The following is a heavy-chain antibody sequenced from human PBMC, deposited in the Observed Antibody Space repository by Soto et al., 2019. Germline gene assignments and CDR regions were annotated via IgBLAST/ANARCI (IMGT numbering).Heavy chain of an antibody. Sequence: PSETLSLTCTVSGGSISSSSYYWGWIRQPPGKGLEWIGSIYYSGSTYYNPSLKSRVTISVDTSKNQFSLKLSSVTAADTAVYYCARLSRHRRKSITIFGVVTYYFDYWGQGTLVPVYS. D-gene: IGHD3-3*01. J-gene: IGHJ4*02. CDR2: IYYSGST. V-gene: IGHV4-39*01. CDR3: ARLSRHRRKSITIFGVVTYYFDY. CDR1: GGSISSSSYY.